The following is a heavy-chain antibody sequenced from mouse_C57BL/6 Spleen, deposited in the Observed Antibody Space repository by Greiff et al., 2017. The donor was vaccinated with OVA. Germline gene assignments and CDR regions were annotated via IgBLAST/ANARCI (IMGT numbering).Heavy chain of an antibody. D-gene: IGHD2-2*01. J-gene: IGHJ4*01. V-gene: IGHV1-50*01. Sequence: QVQLQQPGAELVKPGASVKLSCKASGYTFTSYWMQWVKQRPGQGLEWIGEINPSDGYTNYNQKFKGKATLTGDTSSSTAYMQLSSLTSEDSAGYYWARMVRYAMDYWGQGTSVTVSS. CDR3: ARMVRYAMDY. CDR1: GYTFTSYW. CDR2: INPSDGYT.